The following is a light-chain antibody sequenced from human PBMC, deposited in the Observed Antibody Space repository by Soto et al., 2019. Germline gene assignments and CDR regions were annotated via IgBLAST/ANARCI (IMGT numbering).Light chain of an antibody. V-gene: IGKV3-11*01. CDR3: QQRANWPIT. J-gene: IGKJ5*01. Sequence: IVLTQSPAPLSLSPGERATLSCRASQSLSSYLAWYQQKPGQAPRLLIYDASERATGIPARFSGGGSETDFTLTISSLEPEDFGVYYCQQRANWPITCGQGNDWRL. CDR1: QSLSSY. CDR2: DAS.